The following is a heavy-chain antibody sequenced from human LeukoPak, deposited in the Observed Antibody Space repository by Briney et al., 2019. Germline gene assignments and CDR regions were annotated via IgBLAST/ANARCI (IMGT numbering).Heavy chain of an antibody. CDR2: INAYNGNT. V-gene: IGHV1-18*01. D-gene: IGHD3-22*01. Sequence: ASVKVSCKASGYTFTSDGISWVRQAPGQGLKWMGWINAYNGNTNYAQKLQGRVTMTTDTSTSTAYVELRSLRSDDTAVYYCARGRGDYYDSSGYYDYWGQGTLVTVSS. CDR1: GYTFTSDG. J-gene: IGHJ4*02. CDR3: ARGRGDYYDSSGYYDY.